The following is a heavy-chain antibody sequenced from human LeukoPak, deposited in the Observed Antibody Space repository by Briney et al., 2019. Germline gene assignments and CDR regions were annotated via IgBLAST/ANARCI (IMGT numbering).Heavy chain of an antibody. CDR3: ASVVGALRAAFFDI. D-gene: IGHD1-26*01. V-gene: IGHV1-2*02. CDR2: INPNSGGT. J-gene: IGHJ3*02. Sequence: ASVKVSCKASGYTFTCYYMHWVRQAPGQGLEWMGWINPNSGGTNYAQKFQGRVTMTRDTSISTAYMELSRLRSDDTAVYYCASVVGALRAAFFDIWGQGTMVTVSS. CDR1: GYTFTCYY.